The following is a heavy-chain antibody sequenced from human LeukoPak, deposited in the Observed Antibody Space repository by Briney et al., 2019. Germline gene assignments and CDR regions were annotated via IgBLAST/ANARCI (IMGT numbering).Heavy chain of an antibody. V-gene: IGHV1-2*02. CDR2: INPNSGGT. D-gene: IGHD3-3*01. CDR3: ARDFDDFWSGYWTGQLNSFDY. J-gene: IGHJ4*02. CDR1: GYTFTSYG. Sequence: ASVKVSCKASGYTFTSYGISWVRQAPGQGLEWMGWINPNSGGTNYAQKFQGRVTMTRDTSISTAYMELSRLRSDDTAVYYCARDFDDFWSGYWTGQLNSFDYWGQGTLVTVSS.